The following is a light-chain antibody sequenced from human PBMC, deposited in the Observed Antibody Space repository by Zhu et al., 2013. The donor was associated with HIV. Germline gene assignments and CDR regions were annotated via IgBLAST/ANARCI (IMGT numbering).Light chain of an antibody. CDR2: TSS. CDR1: QSVSHY. Sequence: DIQMTQSPSTLSASIGDRVTITCRASQSVSHYLAWYQQKPGKAPKLLIYTSSNLKTGVPSRFSASGSGTDFTFSISSLQPDDIATYYCQHYDNIALTFGGGTKVEIK. CDR3: QHYDNIALT. V-gene: IGKV1-5*03. J-gene: IGKJ4*01.